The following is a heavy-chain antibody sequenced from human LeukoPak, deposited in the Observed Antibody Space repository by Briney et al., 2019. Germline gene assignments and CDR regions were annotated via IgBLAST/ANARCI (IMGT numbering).Heavy chain of an antibody. D-gene: IGHD1-20*01. Sequence: GGSLRLSCAASGFTFSSYGMSWVRQAPGKGLEWVSAISRSGGSTYYADSVRGRFTISRDNSKNTLYLQMNSLRAEDTAVYYCAKRTSNWNYFDYWGQGTLVTVSS. CDR3: AKRTSNWNYFDY. CDR1: GFTFSSYG. J-gene: IGHJ4*02. CDR2: ISRSGGST. V-gene: IGHV3-23*01.